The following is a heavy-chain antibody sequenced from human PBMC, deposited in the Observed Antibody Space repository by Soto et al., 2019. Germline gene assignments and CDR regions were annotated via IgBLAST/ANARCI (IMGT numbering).Heavy chain of an antibody. CDR1: GFTFSTYS. CDR3: ASDSNYFGSGSPFDY. Sequence: EVQLVESGGGLVKPGGSLRLSCAASGFTFSTYSTNWVRQAPGKELEWVSSISSSSRYIYYADSVKGRFTISRDNAMNSLYLQMNSLRAEDTAVYYCASDSNYFGSGSPFDYWGQGILVTVSS. CDR2: ISSSSRYI. J-gene: IGHJ4*02. D-gene: IGHD3-10*01. V-gene: IGHV3-21*01.